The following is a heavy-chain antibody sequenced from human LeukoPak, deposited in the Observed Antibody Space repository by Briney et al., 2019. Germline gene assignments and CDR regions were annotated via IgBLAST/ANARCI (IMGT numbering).Heavy chain of an antibody. V-gene: IGHV3-23*01. J-gene: IGHJ4*02. D-gene: IGHD4-23*01. Sequence: GGSLRLSCAASGFTFSTYAVSWVRQAPGKGLEWVSAISGSGGSTYYADSVKGRFTISRDNSKNTLYLQMNSLRAEDTAVYYCAKESYQRGVHDYGGNDEDYWGQGTLVTVSS. CDR3: AKESYQRGVHDYGGNDEDY. CDR2: ISGSGGST. CDR1: GFTFSTYA.